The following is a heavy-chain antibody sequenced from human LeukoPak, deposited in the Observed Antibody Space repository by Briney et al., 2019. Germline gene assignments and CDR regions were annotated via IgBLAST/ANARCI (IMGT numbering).Heavy chain of an antibody. CDR1: GYTFTSYA. D-gene: IGHD3-10*01. CDR3: GRGMFYYASGRRKGAFDI. Sequence: ASVKVSCKASGYTFTSYAMHWVRQAPGQRLEWMGWINAGNGNTKYSQKFQGRVTITRDTSASTAYMELSSLRSEDTAVYYCGRGMFYYASGRRKGAFDIWGQGTMVTVSS. J-gene: IGHJ3*02. CDR2: INAGNGNT. V-gene: IGHV1-3*01.